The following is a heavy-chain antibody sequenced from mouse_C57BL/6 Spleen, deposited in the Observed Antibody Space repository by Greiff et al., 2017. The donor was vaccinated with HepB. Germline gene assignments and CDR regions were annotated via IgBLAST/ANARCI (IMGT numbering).Heavy chain of an antibody. CDR2: ISGGGGNT. Sequence: EVKLVESGGGLVKPGGSLKLSCAASGFTFSSYTMSWVRQTPEKRLEWVATISGGGGNTYYPDSVKGRFTISRDNAKNTLYLQMSSLRSEDTALYYCARPLQDDSSGYDAWLAYWGQGTLVTVSA. V-gene: IGHV5-9*01. CDR1: GFTFSSYT. D-gene: IGHD3-2*02. CDR3: ARPLQDDSSGYDAWLAY. J-gene: IGHJ3*01.